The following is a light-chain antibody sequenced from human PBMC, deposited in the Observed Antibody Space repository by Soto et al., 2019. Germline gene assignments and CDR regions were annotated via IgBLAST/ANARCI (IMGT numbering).Light chain of an antibody. Sequence: QSALTQPASVSGSPGQSITISCTGTSSDVGNYNLVSWYQQHPGEAPKLMIYEGTKRTSGVSNRFSGSKFGNTASLTISGLQAEDEVDYYCCSSAGDSTWVFGGGTQLTVL. J-gene: IGLJ3*02. V-gene: IGLV2-23*01. CDR3: CSSAGDSTWV. CDR2: EGT. CDR1: SSDVGNYNL.